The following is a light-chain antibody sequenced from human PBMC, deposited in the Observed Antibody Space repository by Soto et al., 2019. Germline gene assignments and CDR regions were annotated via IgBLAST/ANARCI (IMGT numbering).Light chain of an antibody. CDR1: QYINTR. CDR2: QTS. J-gene: IGKJ2*01. CDR3: QQYDKWPQFT. V-gene: IGKV3-11*01. Sequence: EIVLTQSPATLSSFPGDRVTLSCRASQYINTRLAWYQHRPGQSPRLLIYQTSLRAAGIPARFSASGSGTDFTLTISDVQPEDFALYYCQQYDKWPQFTFGQGTKVDIK.